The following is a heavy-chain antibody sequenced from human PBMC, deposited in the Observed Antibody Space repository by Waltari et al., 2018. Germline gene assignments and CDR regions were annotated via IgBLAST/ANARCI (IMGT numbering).Heavy chain of an antibody. D-gene: IGHD2-2*01. V-gene: IGHV1-8*02. CDR3: ARPQTISTSWLAS. CDR1: GYLFTSYD. J-gene: IGHJ5*01. CDR2: MNANSGHT. Sequence: QVQLVQSGAEVKKPGASVKVSCTASGYLFTSYDINWVRQATGQGLEWMGWMNANSGHTGYAQTFQGRITLTMNTSISTAYMELSSLRSDDTAVYYCARPQTISTSWLASWGQGTLVTVSA.